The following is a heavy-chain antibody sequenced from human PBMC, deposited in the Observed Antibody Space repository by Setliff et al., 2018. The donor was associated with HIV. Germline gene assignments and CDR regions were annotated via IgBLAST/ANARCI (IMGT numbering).Heavy chain of an antibody. J-gene: IGHJ4*02. Sequence: PSETLSLTCTVSGGSISSHYWSWIRQPPGKGLEWIGSIYYSGSNNYNPSLKSRVTISVDTSKNQFSLKLSAVTAADTAVYYCARDGTIHVLDDWGQGTLVTVSS. CDR3: ARDGTIHVLDD. CDR2: IYYSGSN. CDR1: GGSISSHY. V-gene: IGHV4-59*11. D-gene: IGHD1-1*01.